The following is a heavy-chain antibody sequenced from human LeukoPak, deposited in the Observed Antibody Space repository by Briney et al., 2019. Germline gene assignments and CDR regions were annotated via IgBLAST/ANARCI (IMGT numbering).Heavy chain of an antibody. D-gene: IGHD3-22*01. CDR2: ISSGGST. Sequence: SETLSLTCTVSGGSISSSGYYWGWIRQPPGKGLEWIGSISSGGSTHYIPSLKGRVTISVDTPKNQFSLKLSSVTAADTAVYYCARRSYDGSGYCYVDYWGQGTLVTVSS. V-gene: IGHV4-39*01. CDR3: ARRSYDGSGYCYVDY. CDR1: GGSISSSGYY. J-gene: IGHJ4*02.